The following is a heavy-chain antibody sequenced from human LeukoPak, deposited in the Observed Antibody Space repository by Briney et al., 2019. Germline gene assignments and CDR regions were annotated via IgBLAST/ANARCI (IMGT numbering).Heavy chain of an antibody. Sequence: GGSLRLSCAVSGFTFSSYSMNWVRQAPGKGLEWVSSISSSSSYIYYADSVKGRFTISRDNAKNSLYLQMNSLRAEDTAVYYCARDVRGYSYGYTPDAFDIWGQGTMVTVSS. CDR2: ISSSSSYI. CDR1: GFTFSSYS. V-gene: IGHV3-21*01. J-gene: IGHJ3*02. D-gene: IGHD5-18*01. CDR3: ARDVRGYSYGYTPDAFDI.